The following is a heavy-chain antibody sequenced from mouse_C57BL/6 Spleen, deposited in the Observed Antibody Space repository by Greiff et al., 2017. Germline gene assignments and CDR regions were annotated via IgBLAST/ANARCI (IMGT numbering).Heavy chain of an antibody. J-gene: IGHJ4*01. Sequence: QVQLQQPGAELVMPGASVKLSCKASGYTFTSYWMHWVKQRPGQGLEWIGEIDPSDSYTNYNQKFKGKSTLTVDKSSSTAYMQLSSLTSEDSAVYYCARELGRGAMDYWGQGTSVTVSS. CDR3: ARELGRGAMDY. CDR1: GYTFTSYW. D-gene: IGHD4-1*01. CDR2: IDPSDSYT. V-gene: IGHV1-69*01.